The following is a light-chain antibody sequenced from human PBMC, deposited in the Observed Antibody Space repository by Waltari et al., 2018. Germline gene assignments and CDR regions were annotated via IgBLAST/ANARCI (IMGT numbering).Light chain of an antibody. V-gene: IGLV2-8*01. CDR1: SSDVGGYHY. CDR2: EVS. J-gene: IGLJ2*01. Sequence: QSALTQPPSASGSPGQSVTISCTGTSSDVGGYHYVSWYQQHPGKAPKLMIYEVSKRPSGVPDRFSGSKSGNTASLTVYGLQAEDEADYYCSSYAGSNNVVFGGGTKLTVL. CDR3: SSYAGSNNVV.